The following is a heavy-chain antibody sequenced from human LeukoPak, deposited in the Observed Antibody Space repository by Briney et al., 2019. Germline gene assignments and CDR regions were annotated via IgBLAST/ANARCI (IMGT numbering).Heavy chain of an antibody. CDR3: ARPAYGSWGYYWDF. CDR1: GDSIRSNGYY. J-gene: IGHJ4*02. Sequence: SETLSLTCNVSGDSIRSNGYYWGWIRQTPGKGLEWIGSISDSGNTYYKSTLKSRLTLSVDTSKNQFSLKLTSVTAADTAVYFCARPAYGSWGYYWDFWGQGTLVTVSS. V-gene: IGHV4-39*01. D-gene: IGHD3-10*01. CDR2: ISDSGNT.